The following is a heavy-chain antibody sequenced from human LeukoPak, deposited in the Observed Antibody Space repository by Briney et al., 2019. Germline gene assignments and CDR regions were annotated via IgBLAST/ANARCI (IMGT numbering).Heavy chain of an antibody. Sequence: ASVKVSCKASGYRFTSYGITWVRQAPGQGLEWMGWISTYNGNTNYAQRFQDRVTMTADTSTTTAYLELRSLRSDDTAVYYCAREWGGYTSGYDYYYYYVDVWGEGTTVTVSS. D-gene: IGHD5-18*01. J-gene: IGHJ6*03. V-gene: IGHV1-18*01. CDR3: AREWGGYTSGYDYYYYYVDV. CDR1: GYRFTSYG. CDR2: ISTYNGNT.